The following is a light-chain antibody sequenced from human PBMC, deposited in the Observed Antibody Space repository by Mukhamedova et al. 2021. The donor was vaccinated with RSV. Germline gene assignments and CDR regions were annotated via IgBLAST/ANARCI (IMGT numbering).Light chain of an antibody. Sequence: WYQRRVHGKAPKLLIYEASNLESGVPSRFSGSGFGTEFTLTISSLQPDDFATYYCQHYNTYLFSFGPGTTVEIK. CDR3: QHYNTYLFS. V-gene: IGKV1-5*03. J-gene: IGKJ3*01. CDR2: EAS.